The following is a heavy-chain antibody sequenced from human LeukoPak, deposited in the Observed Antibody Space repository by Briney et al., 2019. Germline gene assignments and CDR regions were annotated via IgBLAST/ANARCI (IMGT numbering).Heavy chain of an antibody. Sequence: PSETLSLTCAVYGGSFSGYYWSWIRQPPGKGLEWIGEINHSGSTNYNPSLKSRVTISVDTSKNQFSLKLSSVTAADTAVYYCARVRNDILTGYYRGFFDYWGQGTLVTVSS. V-gene: IGHV4-34*01. CDR2: INHSGST. D-gene: IGHD3-9*01. CDR1: GGSFSGYY. CDR3: ARVRNDILTGYYRGFFDY. J-gene: IGHJ4*02.